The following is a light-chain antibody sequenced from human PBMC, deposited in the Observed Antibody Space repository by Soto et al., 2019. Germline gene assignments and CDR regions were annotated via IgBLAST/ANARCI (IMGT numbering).Light chain of an antibody. Sequence: QSVLTQPPSASGIPGQRVTISCSGSSSNIGRNTVNWYQHLPGTAPKLLIYNNNQRPSGVPDRFSGSKSGTSASLAISGLQSEHEADYYCAAWDESLNGVVFGGGTKLTVL. CDR3: AAWDESLNGVV. CDR2: NNN. V-gene: IGLV1-44*01. CDR1: SSNIGRNT. J-gene: IGLJ2*01.